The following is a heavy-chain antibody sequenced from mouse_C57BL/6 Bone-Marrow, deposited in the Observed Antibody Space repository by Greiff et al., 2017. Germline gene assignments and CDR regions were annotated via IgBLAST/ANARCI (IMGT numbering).Heavy chain of an antibody. J-gene: IGHJ4*01. CDR2: ISGGGGNT. D-gene: IGHD1-1*01. Sequence: EVKLMESGGGLVKPGGSLKLSCAASGFTFSSYTMSWVRQTPEKRLEWVATISGGGGNTNYPDSVKGRSTISRDNAKNTLSLQMGSLRSEDTALYYFARQGLLRHAVDYWGQGTSVTVSS. V-gene: IGHV5-9*01. CDR1: GFTFSSYT. CDR3: ARQGLLRHAVDY.